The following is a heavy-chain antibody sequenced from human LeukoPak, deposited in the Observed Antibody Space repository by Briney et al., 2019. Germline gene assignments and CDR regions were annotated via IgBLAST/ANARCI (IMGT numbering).Heavy chain of an antibody. J-gene: IGHJ5*02. CDR2: INHSGST. D-gene: IGHD3-16*01. CDR1: GGSFSGYY. V-gene: IGHV4-34*01. Sequence: SETLSLTCAVYGGSFSGYYWSWIRQPPGKGLEWIGEINHSGSTNYNLSLKSRVTISVDTSKNQFSLKLSSVTAADTAVYYCARAGRIMITFGGNWFDPWGQGTLVTVSS. CDR3: ARAGRIMITFGGNWFDP.